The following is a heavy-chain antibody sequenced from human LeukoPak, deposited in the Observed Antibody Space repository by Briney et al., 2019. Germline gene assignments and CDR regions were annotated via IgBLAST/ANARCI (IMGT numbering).Heavy chain of an antibody. J-gene: IGHJ4*02. CDR2: IKQDGSEK. CDR1: GFTFSADW. CDR3: TRHYGWSNYN. V-gene: IGHV3-7*01. Sequence: GGSLRLSCAASGFTFSADWMAWVRQAPGKGLEWVANIKQDGSEKYYVASVKGRFTIFRDNSKNSLYLQMNSLRADDTAVYYCTRHYGWSNYNWGQGTLVTVSS. D-gene: IGHD6-19*01.